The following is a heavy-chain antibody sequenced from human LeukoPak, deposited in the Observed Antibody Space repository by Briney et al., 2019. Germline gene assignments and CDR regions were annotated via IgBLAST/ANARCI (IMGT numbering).Heavy chain of an antibody. Sequence: GGSLRLSCAASGFTFSSYSMNWVRQAPGKGLEWVSSISSSSSYIYYADSVKGRFTISRDNAKNSLYLQMNSLRVEDTAVYYCARDKDSSGWYGDNWGQGTLVTVSS. J-gene: IGHJ4*02. CDR1: GFTFSSYS. D-gene: IGHD6-19*01. CDR2: ISSSSSYI. CDR3: ARDKDSSGWYGDN. V-gene: IGHV3-21*01.